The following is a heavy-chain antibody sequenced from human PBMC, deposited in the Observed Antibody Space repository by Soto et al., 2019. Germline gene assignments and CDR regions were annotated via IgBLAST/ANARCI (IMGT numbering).Heavy chain of an antibody. V-gene: IGHV3-15*01. Sequence: EVQLVESGGGLVKPGGSLRLSCAASGFTFSNTWMTWVRQAPGKGLVWVGRIKSKSNGETTDYATPVNGRFTISRDDSKNTMYLQMNSLKTEDTAVYYCTTHSYYESSWWGRGTLVTVSS. CDR3: TTHSYYESSW. CDR2: IKSKSNGETT. J-gene: IGHJ4*02. D-gene: IGHD3-22*01. CDR1: GFTFSNTW.